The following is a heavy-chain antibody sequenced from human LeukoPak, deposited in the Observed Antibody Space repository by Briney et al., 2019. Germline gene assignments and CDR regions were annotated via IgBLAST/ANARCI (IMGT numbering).Heavy chain of an antibody. D-gene: IGHD3-10*01. CDR3: ARLYGSGSN. Sequence: SETLSLTCTVSGSSMSSDYYWGWIRQPPGKGLEWIGSISDSGSAYYNPSLKSRVVISVDPSKKQFSLKVTSVTAADTAVYYCARLYGSGSNWGQGTLVTVST. CDR2: ISDSGSA. V-gene: IGHV4-38-2*02. J-gene: IGHJ4*02. CDR1: GSSMSSDYY.